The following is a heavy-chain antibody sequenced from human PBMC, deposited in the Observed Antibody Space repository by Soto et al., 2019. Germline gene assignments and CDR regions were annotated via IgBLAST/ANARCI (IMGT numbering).Heavy chain of an antibody. CDR1: GGSISSSSYY. Sequence: PSETLSLTCTVSGGSISSSSYYWGWIRQPPGKGLEWIGSIYYSGSTYYNPSLKSRVTISVDTSKNQFSLKLSSVTAADTAVYYCAILDQIAARPCYFDYWGQGTLVPVSS. J-gene: IGHJ4*02. CDR2: IYYSGST. D-gene: IGHD6-6*01. CDR3: AILDQIAARPCYFDY. V-gene: IGHV4-39*01.